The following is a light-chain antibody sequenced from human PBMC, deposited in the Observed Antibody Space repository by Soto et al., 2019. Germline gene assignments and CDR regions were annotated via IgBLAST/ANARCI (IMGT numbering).Light chain of an antibody. J-gene: IGKJ2*01. CDR2: DAS. CDR1: QDIGKY. CDR3: QQYSHLPYT. Sequence: DLQMTQSPSSLSASIGDRVTITCQASQDIGKYLNWYQKKPGQAPKLLIYDASNLRGGVPPRFSGSGSGTVFSFTISSLQPEDIATYYCQQYSHLPYTFGQGTQLDIK. V-gene: IGKV1-33*01.